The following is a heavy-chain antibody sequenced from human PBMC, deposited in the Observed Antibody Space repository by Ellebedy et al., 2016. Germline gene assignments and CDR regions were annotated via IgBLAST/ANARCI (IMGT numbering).Heavy chain of an antibody. CDR2: IYQNGST. Sequence: SETLSLTCTVSGYFINSGYYWGWIRQPPGKGLEWIGSIYQNGSTYYNPSLKSRVTISVDSSKNQFSLKLNSVTAADTAVYYCVRDGSSEGFNPWGQGTLVTVSS. CDR3: VRDGSSEGFNP. V-gene: IGHV4-38-2*02. J-gene: IGHJ5*02. D-gene: IGHD6-6*01. CDR1: GYFINSGYY.